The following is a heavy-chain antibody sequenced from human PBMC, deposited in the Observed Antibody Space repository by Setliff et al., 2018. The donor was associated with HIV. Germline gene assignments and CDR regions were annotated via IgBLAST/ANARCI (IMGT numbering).Heavy chain of an antibody. J-gene: IGHJ3*02. D-gene: IGHD3-22*01. V-gene: IGHV1-46*01. CDR2: INPSVGST. CDR1: GYTFTTYY. CDR3: ARDMMYHYDRSGPYDAFDI. Sequence: ASVKVSCKASGYTFTTYYMHWVRQAPGQGLEWMAVINPSVGSTNFAQMFQGRVTMTRDTSTSTVYMELSSLRSEDTAVYYCARDMMYHYDRSGPYDAFDIWGQGTMVTVSS.